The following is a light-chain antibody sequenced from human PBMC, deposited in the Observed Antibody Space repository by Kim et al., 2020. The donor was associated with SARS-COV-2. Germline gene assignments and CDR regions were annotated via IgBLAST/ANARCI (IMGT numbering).Light chain of an antibody. Sequence: GQSLTISCTGTSSDSGSYNYVSWYQQHPGKAPQLMIYDVSNRPSGVSNRFSGSKSDNTASLTISGLQAEDEADYYCYSYSSSVIHVFGGGTKLTVL. CDR3: YSYSSSVIHV. CDR1: SSDSGSYNY. J-gene: IGLJ3*02. V-gene: IGLV2-14*03. CDR2: DVS.